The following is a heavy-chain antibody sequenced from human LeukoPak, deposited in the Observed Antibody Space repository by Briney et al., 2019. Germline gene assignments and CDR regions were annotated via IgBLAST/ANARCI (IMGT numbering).Heavy chain of an antibody. Sequence: ASVKVSCKASGYTFTSYDINWVRQATGQGLEWMGWMNPNATNTGYAQTFYAQKFQGRVSMTRNTSINTAYMELSSLGPEDTAVYYCARNWDALDLWGQGTMVTVSS. J-gene: IGHJ3*01. CDR2: MNPNATNT. V-gene: IGHV1-8*01. CDR3: ARNWDALDL. CDR1: GYTFTSYD.